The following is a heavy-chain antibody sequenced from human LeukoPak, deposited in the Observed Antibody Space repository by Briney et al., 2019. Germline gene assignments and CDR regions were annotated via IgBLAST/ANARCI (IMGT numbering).Heavy chain of an antibody. CDR3: ARDPGDYGGNRFDY. Sequence: ASVKVSCKASGYTFTGYYMHWVRQAPGQGLEWMGWINPNSGGTNYAQKFQGRVTMNRDTSISTAYMELSRLRSDDTAVYYCARDPGDYGGNRFDYWGQGTLVTISS. CDR1: GYTFTGYY. D-gene: IGHD4-23*01. V-gene: IGHV1-2*02. J-gene: IGHJ4*02. CDR2: INPNSGGT.